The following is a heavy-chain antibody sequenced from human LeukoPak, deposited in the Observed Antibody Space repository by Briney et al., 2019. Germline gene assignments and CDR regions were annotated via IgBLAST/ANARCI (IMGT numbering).Heavy chain of an antibody. V-gene: IGHV3-15*01. CDR2: IKSKTDGGTT. Sequence: PGGSLRLSSAASGFTFSSAWMSWVRQAPGKGLEWVGRIKSKTDGGTTDYAAPVKGRFTISRDDSKNTLYLQMNSLKTEDTAVYYCTTVGRYGGNHGVYWGQGTLVTVSS. CDR1: GFTFSSAW. J-gene: IGHJ4*02. CDR3: TTVGRYGGNHGVY. D-gene: IGHD4-23*01.